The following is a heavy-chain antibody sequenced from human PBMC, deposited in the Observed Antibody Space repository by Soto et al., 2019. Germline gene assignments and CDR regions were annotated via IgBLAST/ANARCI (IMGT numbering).Heavy chain of an antibody. J-gene: IGHJ4*02. V-gene: IGHV3-30*18. CDR1: GFTFSSYG. CDR2: ISYDGSNK. D-gene: IGHD6-13*01. CDR3: AKDLREAEAGTVDY. Sequence: QVQLVESGGGVVQPGRSLRLSCAASGFTFSSYGMHWVRQAPGKGLEWVAVISYDGSNKYYADSVKGRFTISRDNSKNTLYLRMNSLRAEDTAVYYCAKDLREAEAGTVDYWGQGTLVTVSS.